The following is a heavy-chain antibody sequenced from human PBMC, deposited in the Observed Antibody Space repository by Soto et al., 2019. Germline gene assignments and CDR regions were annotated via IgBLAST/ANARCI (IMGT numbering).Heavy chain of an antibody. J-gene: IGHJ6*02. CDR1: GYTFTSYG. CDR2: ISAYNGNT. V-gene: IGHV1-18*01. D-gene: IGHD6-13*01. CDR3: ARDIAAAGTNYYYGMDV. Sequence: QVQLVQSGAEVKKPGASVKVSCKASGYTFTSYGISWVRQAPGQGLEWMGWISAYNGNTNYAQKLQGRVTMTTDTSXSXXYMELRSLRSDDTAVYYCARDIAAAGTNYYYGMDVWGQGTTVTVSS.